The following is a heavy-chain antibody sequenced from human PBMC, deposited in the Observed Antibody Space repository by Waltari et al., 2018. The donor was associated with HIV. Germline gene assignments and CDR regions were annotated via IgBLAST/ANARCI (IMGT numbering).Heavy chain of an antibody. Sequence: EVQLVESGGGLVQPGGSLRLSCAASGFTFSNYEMNWVRQAPGKGLEGVSYISSSVNTIHYADSVKGRFTISRDNAKNSLYLQMNSLRAEDTAVYYCARDLGGSGWYDYYYGMDVWGQGTTVTVSS. CDR2: ISSSVNTI. V-gene: IGHV3-48*03. J-gene: IGHJ6*02. CDR3: ARDLGGSGWYDYYYGMDV. CDR1: GFTFSNYE. D-gene: IGHD6-19*01.